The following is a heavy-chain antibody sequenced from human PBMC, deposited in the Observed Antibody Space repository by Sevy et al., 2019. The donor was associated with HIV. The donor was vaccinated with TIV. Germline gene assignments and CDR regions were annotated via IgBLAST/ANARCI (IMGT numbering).Heavy chain of an antibody. CDR3: ARGQWEYPY. V-gene: IGHV4-34*01. CDR1: GGSLSGYY. D-gene: IGHD1-26*01. Sequence: SETLSLTCAVYGGSLSGYYWSWIRQTPGKRLEWIGDIIPTGDTNYNPSLKSRVTISIDTSKNQFSLKLNSVTAADTAMYFCARGQWEYPYWGQGSLVTVSS. J-gene: IGHJ4*02. CDR2: IIPTGDT.